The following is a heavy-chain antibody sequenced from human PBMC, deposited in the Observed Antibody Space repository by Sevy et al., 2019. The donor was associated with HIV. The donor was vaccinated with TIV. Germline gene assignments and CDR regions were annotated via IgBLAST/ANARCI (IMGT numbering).Heavy chain of an antibody. Sequence: ASVKVSCKASGGTFSSYAISWVRQAPGQGLEWMGGIIPIFGTANYAQKFQGRVTITADESTSTAYMELSSLRSEDMAVYYCAREGYCSSTSCYQDYYYGIDVWGQGTTVTVSS. J-gene: IGHJ6*02. CDR3: AREGYCSSTSCYQDYYYGIDV. D-gene: IGHD2-2*01. CDR2: IIPIFGTA. V-gene: IGHV1-69*13. CDR1: GGTFSSYA.